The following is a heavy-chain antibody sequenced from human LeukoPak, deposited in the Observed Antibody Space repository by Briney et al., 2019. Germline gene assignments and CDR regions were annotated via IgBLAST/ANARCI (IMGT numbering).Heavy chain of an antibody. J-gene: IGHJ3*02. CDR3: ARPYKSGWLSAFDI. CDR2: IYDSGST. V-gene: IGHV4-59*08. D-gene: IGHD6-19*01. CDR1: GGSISSYF. Sequence: PSGTLSLTCTVSGGSISSYFWSWIRPPPGRGLEWVGYIYDSGSTNYNPSLKSRVTISVDTSKKQFSLKLSSVTAADTAVYYCARPYKSGWLSAFDIWGQGTMVTVSS.